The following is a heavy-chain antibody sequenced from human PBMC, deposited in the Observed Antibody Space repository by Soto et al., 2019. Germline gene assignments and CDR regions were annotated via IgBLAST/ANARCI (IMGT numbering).Heavy chain of an antibody. D-gene: IGHD3-3*01. CDR2: ISAYNGDT. J-gene: IGHJ6*02. CDR1: GDSFTSYG. Sequence: QVQLVQSGAEVKKPGASVKVSCKASGDSFTSYGISWVRQAPGQGLEWMGWISAYNGDTNYAQKLQGRVTMTTDTATSTAYMELRSLRSDDTAVYYCARAGEVFWSGYKYSYGMDVWGQGTTVTVSS. CDR3: ARAGEVFWSGYKYSYGMDV. V-gene: IGHV1-18*01.